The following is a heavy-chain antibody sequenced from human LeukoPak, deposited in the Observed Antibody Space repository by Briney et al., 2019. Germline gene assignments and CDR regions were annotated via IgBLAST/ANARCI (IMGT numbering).Heavy chain of an antibody. CDR3: ARDSSSGWYMYYFDY. CDR1: GYTFTGYY. J-gene: IGHJ4*02. D-gene: IGHD6-19*01. CDR2: INPNSGGT. V-gene: IGHV1-2*02. Sequence: ASAKVSCKASGYTFTGYYMHWVRQAPGQGLEWMGWINPNSGGTNYAQKFQGRVTMTRDTSISTAYMELSRLRSDDTAVYYCARDSSSGWYMYYFDYWGQGTLVTVSS.